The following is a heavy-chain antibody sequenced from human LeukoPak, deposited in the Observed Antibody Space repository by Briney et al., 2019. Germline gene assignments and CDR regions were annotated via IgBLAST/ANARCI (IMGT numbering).Heavy chain of an antibody. CDR2: IRYDGSNK. D-gene: IGHD3-10*01. J-gene: IGHJ4*02. CDR3: AKRIWFGEAYYFDY. Sequence: GGSLRLSCAASGFTFSSYAMHWVRQAPGKGLEWVAFIRYDGSNKYYADSVKGRFTISRDNSKNTLYLQMNSLRAEDTAVYYCAKRIWFGEAYYFDYWGQGTLVTVSS. V-gene: IGHV3-30*02. CDR1: GFTFSSYA.